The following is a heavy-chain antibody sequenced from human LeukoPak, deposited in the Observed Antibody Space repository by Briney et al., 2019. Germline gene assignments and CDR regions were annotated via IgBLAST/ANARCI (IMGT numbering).Heavy chain of an antibody. CDR1: GFTFSSYS. V-gene: IGHV3-21*01. CDR3: ARDPDAYKLDY. D-gene: IGHD5-24*01. J-gene: IGHJ4*02. CDR2: ISSSSSYI. Sequence: GGSLRLSCAASGFTFSSYSMNWVRQAPGKGLEWVSSISSSSSYIYYADSVKGRFAISRDNAKNSLYLQMNSLRAEDTAVYYCARDPDAYKLDYWGQGTLVTVSS.